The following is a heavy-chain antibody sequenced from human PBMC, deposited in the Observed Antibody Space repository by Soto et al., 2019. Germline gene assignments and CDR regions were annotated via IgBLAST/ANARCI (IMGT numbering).Heavy chain of an antibody. J-gene: IGHJ5*02. D-gene: IGHD3-10*01. V-gene: IGHV1-69*10. CDR2: IIPILGIA. Sequence: VKVSCKASGGTFSSYAISWVRQAPGQGLEWMGGIIPILGIANYAQKFQGRVTITADKSTSTAYMELSSLRSEDTAVYYCARGYYGSGSYYNNWFDPWGQGTLVTVSS. CDR3: ARGYYGSGSYYNNWFDP. CDR1: GGTFSSYA.